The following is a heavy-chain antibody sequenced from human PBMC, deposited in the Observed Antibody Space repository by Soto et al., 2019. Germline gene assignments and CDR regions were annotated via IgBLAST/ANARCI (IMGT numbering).Heavy chain of an antibody. V-gene: IGHV4-34*01. CDR2: INHSGST. CDR1: GGSFSGYY. CDR3: ARKGYDYVWGSYRYLLLYYFDY. Sequence: SETLSLTCAVYGGSFSGYYWSWIRQPPGKGLEWIGEINHSGSTNYNPSLKSRVTISVDTSKNQFSLKLSSVTAADTAVYYCARKGYDYVWGSYRYLLLYYFDYWGQGTLVTVSS. D-gene: IGHD3-16*02. J-gene: IGHJ4*02.